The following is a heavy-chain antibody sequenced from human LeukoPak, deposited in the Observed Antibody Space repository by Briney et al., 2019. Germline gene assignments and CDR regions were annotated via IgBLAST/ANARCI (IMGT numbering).Heavy chain of an antibody. D-gene: IGHD3-22*01. CDR1: GFTFSSHA. CDR3: ASQPYYYDSSGYLYGMDV. CDR2: ISWNSGSI. Sequence: GGSLRLSCAASGFTFSSHAMSWVRQAPGKGLEWVSGISWNSGSIGYADSVKGRFTISRDNAKNSLYLQMSSLRAEDTAVYYCASQPYYYDSSGYLYGMDVWGQGTTVTVSS. J-gene: IGHJ6*02. V-gene: IGHV3-9*01.